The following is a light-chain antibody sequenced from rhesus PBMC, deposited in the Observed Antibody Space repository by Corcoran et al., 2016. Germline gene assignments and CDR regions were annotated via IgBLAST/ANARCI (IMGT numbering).Light chain of an antibody. CDR1: SSDNGGYNY. CDR2: EVS. J-gene: IGLJ6*01. Sequence: QAALTKPRSVYGSPGQSVTISCTGTSSDNGGYNYVSWYQHHPGTAPKLMIYEVSKRPSGVSDRFSGSKSGNTASLTISGLQAEDEADYYCSSYAGSNTYVFGSGTKLTVL. V-gene: IGLV2-32*02. CDR3: SSYAGSNTYV.